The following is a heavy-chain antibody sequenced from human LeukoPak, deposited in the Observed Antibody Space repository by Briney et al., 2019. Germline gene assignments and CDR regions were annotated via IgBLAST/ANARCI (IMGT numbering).Heavy chain of an antibody. CDR1: GFTFSSYG. V-gene: IGHV3-33*01. CDR2: IWYDGSNK. CDR3: AREPPRNYYYYGMDV. J-gene: IGHJ6*02. Sequence: GGSLRLSCAASGFTFSSYGMHWVRQAPGKGLEWVAVIWYDGSNKYYADFVKGRFTISRDNSKNTLYLQMNSLRAEDTAVYYCAREPPRNYYYYGMDVWGQGTTVTVSS. D-gene: IGHD3-10*01.